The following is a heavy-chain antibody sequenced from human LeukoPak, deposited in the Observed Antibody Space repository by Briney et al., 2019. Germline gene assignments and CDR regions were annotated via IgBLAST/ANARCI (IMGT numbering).Heavy chain of an antibody. CDR2: IIPILGIA. V-gene: IGHV1-69*04. J-gene: IGHJ4*02. CDR3: ARDRGIIVAAD. Sequence: SVKVPCKASGGTFSSYAISWVRQAPGQGLEWMGRIIPILGIANYAQKFQGRVTITADKSTSTAYMELSSLRSEDTAVYYCARDRGIIVAADWGQGTLVTVSS. CDR1: GGTFSSYA. D-gene: IGHD5-12*01.